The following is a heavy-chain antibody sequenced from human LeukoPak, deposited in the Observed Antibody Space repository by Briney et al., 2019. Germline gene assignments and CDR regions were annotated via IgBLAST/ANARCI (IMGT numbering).Heavy chain of an antibody. CDR3: AREEPGIAVAGIDY. Sequence: ASVKVSCKASGYTFTSYGISWVRQAPGQGLEWMGWISAYNGNTNYAQKLQGRVTMTTDTPTSTAYMELRSLRSDDTAVYYCAREEPGIAVAGIDYWGQGTLVTVSS. J-gene: IGHJ4*02. D-gene: IGHD6-19*01. V-gene: IGHV1-18*01. CDR1: GYTFTSYG. CDR2: ISAYNGNT.